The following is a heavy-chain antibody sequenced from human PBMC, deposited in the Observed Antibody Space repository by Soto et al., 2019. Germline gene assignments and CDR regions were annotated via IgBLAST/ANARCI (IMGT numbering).Heavy chain of an antibody. D-gene: IGHD2-15*01. V-gene: IGHV2-5*02. Sequence: SGPYAGEPTQTLTLTCTFSGFSVSTSGVGVAWIRQPPGKALEWLALIYWDDDKRYSPFLQSRVTITKDTSKNQVVLTMTNMDPVDTATYYCAHKGGRGAGMDVWGQGTTVTSP. CDR1: GFSVSTSGVG. CDR3: AHKGGRGAGMDV. J-gene: IGHJ6*02. CDR2: IYWDDDK.